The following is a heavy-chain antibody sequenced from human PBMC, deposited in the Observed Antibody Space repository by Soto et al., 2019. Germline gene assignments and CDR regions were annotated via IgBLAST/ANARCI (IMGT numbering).Heavy chain of an antibody. D-gene: IGHD3-16*01. J-gene: IGHJ4*02. V-gene: IGHV4-59*01. CDR1: GYSLSRYY. CDR3: ARGARVGDFDY. CDR2: IYYSGST. Sequence: PPDTLSLTCPCSGYSLSRYYWILLRPPPGKGLEWIGYIYYSGSTNYNPSLKSRVTISVDTSKNQFSLKLSSVTAADTAGYYCARGARVGDFDYWGQGTRVSVSA.